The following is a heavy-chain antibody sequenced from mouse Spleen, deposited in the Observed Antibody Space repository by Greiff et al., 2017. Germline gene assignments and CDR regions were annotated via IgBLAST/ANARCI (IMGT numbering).Heavy chain of an antibody. D-gene: IGHD2-14*01. CDR1: GFTFSSYA. J-gene: IGHJ4*01. Sequence: EVKLVESGGGLVKLGGSLKLSCAASGFTFSSYAMSWVRQTPEKRLEWVATISSGGGNTYYPDSVKGRFTISRDNAKNTLYLQMSSLKSEDTAMYYCARRPYYRYDGGYAMDYWGQGTSVTVSS. CDR2: ISSGGGNT. CDR3: ARRPYYRYDGGYAMDY. V-gene: IGHV5-9*04.